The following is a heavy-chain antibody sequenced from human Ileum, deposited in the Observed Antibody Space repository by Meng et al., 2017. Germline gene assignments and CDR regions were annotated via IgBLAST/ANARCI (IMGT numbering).Heavy chain of an antibody. CDR2: IAYDGSNK. J-gene: IGHJ4*02. Sequence: QVQLVESGGGVVQPGRSLRLSCAASGFTFSTYDLHWVRQAPGKGLEWVALIAYDGSNKYYADSVKGRFIISRDNSKSTLYLQMNSLRVEDTAVYYCAAIISMKVGWGQGTLVTVSS. V-gene: IGHV3-30-3*01. CDR3: AAIISMKVG. D-gene: IGHD3-22*01. CDR1: GFTFSTYD.